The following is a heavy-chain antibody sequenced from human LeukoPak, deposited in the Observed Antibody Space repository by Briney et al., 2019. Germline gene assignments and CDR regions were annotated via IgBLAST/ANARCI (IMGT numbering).Heavy chain of an antibody. J-gene: IGHJ4*02. CDR1: GDSIGSSTYY. V-gene: IGHV4-39*01. Sequence: SETLSLTCTVSGDSIGSSTYYWGWIRQPPGKGLEWIGSIYCTGTTYYNPSFKSRVTISVDTSKNQFSLKLSSVTAADTAVYYCARGMRTFDYWGQGTLVTVSS. CDR2: IYCTGTT. CDR3: ARGMRTFDY.